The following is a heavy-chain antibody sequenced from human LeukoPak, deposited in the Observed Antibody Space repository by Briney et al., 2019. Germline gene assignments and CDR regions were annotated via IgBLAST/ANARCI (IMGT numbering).Heavy chain of an antibody. V-gene: IGHV1-69*04. D-gene: IGHD6-19*01. J-gene: IGHJ4*02. CDR2: IIPILGIA. CDR1: GGTFSSYA. CDR3: AGQWLVRYYFDY. Sequence: GASVKVSCKASGGTFSSYAISWVRQAPGQGLEWMGRIIPILGIANYAQKFQGRVTITADKSTSTAYMELSSLRSEDTAVYYCAGQWLVRYYFDYWGQGTLVTVSS.